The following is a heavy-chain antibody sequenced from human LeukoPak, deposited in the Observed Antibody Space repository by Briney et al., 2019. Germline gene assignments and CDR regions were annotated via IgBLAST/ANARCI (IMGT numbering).Heavy chain of an antibody. Sequence: GASVKVSCKASGGTFSSYAISWMRQAPGQGLEWVGGIIPIFGTANYAQKFQGRVTITADKSTSTAYMELSSLRSEDAAVYYCARGPNYYGSGSYLDYWGQGTLVTVSS. J-gene: IGHJ4*02. CDR1: GGTFSSYA. CDR3: ARGPNYYGSGSYLDY. D-gene: IGHD3-10*01. CDR2: IIPIFGTA. V-gene: IGHV1-69*06.